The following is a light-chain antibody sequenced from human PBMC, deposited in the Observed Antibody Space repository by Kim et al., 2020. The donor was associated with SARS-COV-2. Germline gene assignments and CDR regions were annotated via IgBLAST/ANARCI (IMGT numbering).Light chain of an antibody. Sequence: QSALTQPRSASGSPGQSVTISCTGTSSDVGGYNYVSWYQQHPGKAPKLMIYDVSKRPSGVPDRFSGSKSGNTASLTISGLQAEDEAYYYCCSYTGSWVFGGGTQLTVL. J-gene: IGLJ3*02. CDR2: DVS. CDR1: SSDVGGYNY. V-gene: IGLV2-11*01. CDR3: CSYTGSWV.